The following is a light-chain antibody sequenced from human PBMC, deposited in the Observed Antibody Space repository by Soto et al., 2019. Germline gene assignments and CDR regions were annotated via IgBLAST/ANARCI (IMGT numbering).Light chain of an antibody. CDR1: QGISSA. Sequence: AIQLTQSPSSLSASVGDRVTITCRASQGISSALAWYQQEPGKAPKLLIYDASSLESGVPSRFSGSGSGTEFTLTISSLQPDDFATYYCQQYNSYSTFGQGTKVDIK. CDR2: DAS. CDR3: QQYNSYST. J-gene: IGKJ1*01. V-gene: IGKV1-13*02.